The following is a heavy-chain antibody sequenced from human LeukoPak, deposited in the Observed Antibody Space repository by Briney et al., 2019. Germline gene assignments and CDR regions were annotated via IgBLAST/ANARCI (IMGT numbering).Heavy chain of an antibody. J-gene: IGHJ4*02. D-gene: IGHD3-22*01. CDR1: GFTFSSYA. CDR2: ISVSGGST. CDR3: AKDQGAAYYDSSGYYHVGNDY. Sequence: PGGSLRLSCAASGFTFSSYAMNWVRQAPGRGLEWASGISVSGGSTYYADSVKGRFTISRDNSKNTLYLQMNSLRAEDTAVYYCAKDQGAAYYDSSGYYHVGNDYWGQGTLVTVSS. V-gene: IGHV3-23*01.